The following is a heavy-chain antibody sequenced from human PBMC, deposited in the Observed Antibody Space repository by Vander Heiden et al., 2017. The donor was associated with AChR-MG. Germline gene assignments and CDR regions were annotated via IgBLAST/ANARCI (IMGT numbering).Heavy chain of an antibody. J-gene: IGHJ3*02. V-gene: IGHV1-69*06. Sequence: QVQLVQPGAEAKKPGSSVKASCKASGGTFSSYAIGWVRLAPGQGREGMGGIIPIFGTANYAQKCQGRVTITADKSTSTAYMELSSLRSEDTAVYYCARDRGDYYDSSSYSDAFDIWGQGTMVTVSS. CDR3: ARDRGDYYDSSSYSDAFDI. CDR1: GGTFSSYA. D-gene: IGHD3-22*01. CDR2: IIPIFGTA.